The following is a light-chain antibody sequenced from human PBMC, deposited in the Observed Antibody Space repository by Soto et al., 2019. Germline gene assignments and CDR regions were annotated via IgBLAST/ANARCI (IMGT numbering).Light chain of an antibody. Sequence: EIVLTQSPGTLSLSPGERATLSCRASQSASVNYFAWYQQKPGQAPRLLIYGASSRATGIPDRFSGSGSGTDFTLTINRLEPEDFAVYYCQHYGDSLVTFGQGTKVEI. CDR3: QHYGDSLVT. J-gene: IGKJ1*01. V-gene: IGKV3-20*01. CDR1: QSASVNY. CDR2: GAS.